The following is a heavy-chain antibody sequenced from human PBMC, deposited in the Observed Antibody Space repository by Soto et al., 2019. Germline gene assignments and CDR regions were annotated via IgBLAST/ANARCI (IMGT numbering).Heavy chain of an antibody. D-gene: IGHD5-12*01. CDR2: INPSAGTT. CDR3: ARDQEGSAYDPHFDY. CDR1: GYTFSRYH. Sequence: GASVKVSCKASGYTFSRYHVHWVRQAPGQGLEWMAIINPSAGTTHYAQKFQGRVTLTRDTSTSTVYMELSSLRSEDTAVYYCARDQEGSAYDPHFDYWGQGSLVTVSS. V-gene: IGHV1-46*03. J-gene: IGHJ4*02.